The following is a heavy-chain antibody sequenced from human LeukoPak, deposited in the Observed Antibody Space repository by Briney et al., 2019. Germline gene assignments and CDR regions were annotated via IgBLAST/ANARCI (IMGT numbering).Heavy chain of an antibody. V-gene: IGHV4-39*07. D-gene: IGHD1-26*01. J-gene: IGHJ4*02. Sequence: SETLSLTCTVSGGSISSSSYYWGWIRQPPGKGLEWIGSIYYSGSTYYNPSLKSRVTISVDTSKNQFSLKLSSVTAADTAVYYCARGVPLRALGYYFDYWGQGTLVTVSS. CDR2: IYYSGST. CDR3: ARGVPLRALGYYFDY. CDR1: GGSISSSSYY.